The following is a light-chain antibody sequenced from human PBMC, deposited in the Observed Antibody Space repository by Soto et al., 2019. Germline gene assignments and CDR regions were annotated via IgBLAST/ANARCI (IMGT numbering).Light chain of an antibody. CDR3: QQYSSYST. Sequence: DIQMTQSPSTLSASVGGRVTITCRASQSISSWLAWYQQKPGKAPNLLIYDASSLESGVPSRFSGSGSGTEFTLTIISLQPDDFATYYCQQYSSYSTFGQGTKVDIK. CDR2: DAS. CDR1: QSISSW. V-gene: IGKV1-5*01. J-gene: IGKJ1*01.